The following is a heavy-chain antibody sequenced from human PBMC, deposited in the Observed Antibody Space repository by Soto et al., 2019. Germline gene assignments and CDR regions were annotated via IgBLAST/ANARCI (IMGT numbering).Heavy chain of an antibody. D-gene: IGHD4-17*01. Sequence: QVQLVQSGAEVKKPGASVKVSCKASGYTFTSYYMHWVGQAPGQGLEWMGIINPSGGSTSYAQKFQGRVTMTRDTSTSTVYMELSSLRSEDTAVYYCASEIQSRVTTCFRRVSAFDIWGQGTMVTVSS. CDR1: GYTFTSYY. CDR3: ASEIQSRVTTCFRRVSAFDI. J-gene: IGHJ3*02. CDR2: INPSGGST. V-gene: IGHV1-46*01.